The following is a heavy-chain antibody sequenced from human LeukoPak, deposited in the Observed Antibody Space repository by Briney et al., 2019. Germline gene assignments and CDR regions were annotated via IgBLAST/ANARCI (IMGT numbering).Heavy chain of an antibody. J-gene: IGHJ4*02. CDR2: IIPIFGTA. D-gene: IGHD3-10*01. V-gene: IGHV1-69*01. CDR1: GGTFSSYA. Sequence: SVKVSCKASGGTFSSYAISWVRQAPGQGLEWMGGIIPIFGTANYAQKFQGRVTITADESTSTAYMELSSLRSEDTAAYYCARTYYYGSGTVNYFDYWGQGTLVTVSS. CDR3: ARTYYYGSGTVNYFDY.